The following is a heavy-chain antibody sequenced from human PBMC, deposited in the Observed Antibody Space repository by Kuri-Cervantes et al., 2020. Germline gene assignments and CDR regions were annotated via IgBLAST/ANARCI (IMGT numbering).Heavy chain of an antibody. CDR1: GGSISSSSYY. D-gene: IGHD2-15*01. CDR2: IYYSGST. Sequence: SCTVSGGSISSSSYYWGWIRQPPGKGLEWIGSIYYSGSTYYNPSLKSRVTISVDTSKNQFSLKPSSVTAADTAVYYCARGVATPNWFDPWGRGTLVTVSS. V-gene: IGHV4-39*07. CDR3: ARGVATPNWFDP. J-gene: IGHJ5*02.